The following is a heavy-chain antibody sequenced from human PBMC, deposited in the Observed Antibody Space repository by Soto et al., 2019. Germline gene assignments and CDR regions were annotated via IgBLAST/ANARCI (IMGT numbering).Heavy chain of an antibody. D-gene: IGHD3-3*01. CDR2: ISSSGSTI. CDR3: ARYYDFWSGYGYYYYGMDV. Sequence: GESLKISCAASGFTFSSYEMNWVRQAPGKGLEWVSYISSSGSTIYYADSVKGRFTISRDNAKNSLYLQMNSLRAEDTAVYYCARYYDFWSGYGYYYYGMDVWGQGTTVTVSS. J-gene: IGHJ6*02. V-gene: IGHV3-48*03. CDR1: GFTFSSYE.